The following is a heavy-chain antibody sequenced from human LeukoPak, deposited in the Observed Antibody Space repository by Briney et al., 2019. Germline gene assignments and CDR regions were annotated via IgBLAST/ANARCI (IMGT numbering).Heavy chain of an antibody. CDR1: GFIFSNNW. CDR2: IGQDGDKK. Sequence: GGSLRLSCAASGFIFSNNWVSWVRQAPGKGLEWVANIGQDGDKKHYVDSVEGRFTVSRDNAKNSVYLQMNSLRAADTAVYYCATHDNRGYYRFDYWGQGTLVTVSS. D-gene: IGHD3-22*01. V-gene: IGHV3-7*01. CDR3: ATHDNRGYYRFDY. J-gene: IGHJ4*02.